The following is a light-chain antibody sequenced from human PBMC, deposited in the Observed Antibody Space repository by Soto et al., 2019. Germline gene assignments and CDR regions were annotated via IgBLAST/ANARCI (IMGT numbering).Light chain of an antibody. J-gene: IGKJ4*02. CDR2: GAS. CDR1: QSVSSTF. CDR3: QQYGSSPWT. Sequence: IVLTPSPGTLSLSPGEIDTLSCRASQSVSSTFVAWYQHKPGQAPRLLIYGASSRATGIPDRFTGSGSGTDFTLTINRLDPEDFAVYHCQQYGSSPWTFGGGTKVDIK. V-gene: IGKV3-20*01.